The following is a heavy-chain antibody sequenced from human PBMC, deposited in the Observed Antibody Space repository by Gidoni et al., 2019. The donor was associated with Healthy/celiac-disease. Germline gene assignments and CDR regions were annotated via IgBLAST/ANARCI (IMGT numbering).Heavy chain of an antibody. J-gene: IGHJ4*02. D-gene: IGHD6-19*01. Sequence: EVQLLESGGGLVQPGGSLRLSCAASGFTFSSYAMSWVRQAPGKGLEGVSAISGSGGSTYYADSVKGRFTISRDNSKNTLYLQMNSLRAEDTAVYYCATTGYSSGWSGLGGDYWGQGTLVTVSS. V-gene: IGHV3-23*01. CDR3: ATTGYSSGWSGLGGDY. CDR2: ISGSGGST. CDR1: GFTFSSYA.